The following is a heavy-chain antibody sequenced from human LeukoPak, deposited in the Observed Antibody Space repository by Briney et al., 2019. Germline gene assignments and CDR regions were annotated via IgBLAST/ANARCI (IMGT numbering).Heavy chain of an antibody. CDR3: AKSLFTSATGTGRAFHI. D-gene: IGHD1-1*01. V-gene: IGHV3-30*18. CDR1: GFTFSSYG. CDR2: ISHHGANK. J-gene: IGHJ3*02. Sequence: GGSLRLSCVASGFTFSSYGMSWVRQAPGKGLEWVAVISHHGANKFYGDSVKGRFTISRDNSNNMVYLQMTSLRAEDTAEYYCAKSLFTSATGTGRAFHIWGQGTMVTVSS.